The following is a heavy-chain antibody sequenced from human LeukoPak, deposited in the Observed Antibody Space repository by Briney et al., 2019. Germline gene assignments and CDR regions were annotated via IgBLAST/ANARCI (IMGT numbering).Heavy chain of an antibody. CDR3: AKGDTAMGTFDY. CDR1: GFTFSSYG. J-gene: IGHJ4*02. D-gene: IGHD5-18*01. Sequence: PGRSLRLSCAASGFTFSSYGMHWVRQAPGKGLEWVAVLSYDGNKKYYADSVKGRFTISRDNSKNTLYLQMNSLRAEDTAVYYCAKGDTAMGTFDYWGQGTLSPSPQ. V-gene: IGHV3-30*18. CDR2: LSYDGNKK.